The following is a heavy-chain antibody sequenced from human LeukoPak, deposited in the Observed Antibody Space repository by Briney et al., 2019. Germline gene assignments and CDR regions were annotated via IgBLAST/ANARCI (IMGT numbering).Heavy chain of an antibody. D-gene: IGHD3-22*01. Sequence: GGSLRLSCAGSGYSFRSHSMNWVRQAPGKGLEWVSSISSISHYIYYADSVKGRFTISRDNAKNSLYLQMNSLRVEDTALYYCTRDYYDSSGLPFDYWGQGTLVTVSS. CDR1: GYSFRSHS. CDR2: ISSISHYI. J-gene: IGHJ4*02. V-gene: IGHV3-21*01. CDR3: TRDYYDSSGLPFDY.